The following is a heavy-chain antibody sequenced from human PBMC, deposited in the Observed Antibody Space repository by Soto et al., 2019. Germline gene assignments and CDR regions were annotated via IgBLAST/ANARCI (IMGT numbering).Heavy chain of an antibody. V-gene: IGHV3-7*01. CDR3: AKIRKYYYDSSGSDAYYFDY. J-gene: IGHJ4*02. D-gene: IGHD3-22*01. Sequence: GGSLRLSCAASGFTFTNNVMSWVRQAPGKGLEWVANINQDGSQKYYVDSVKGRFTISRDNSKNTLYLQMTSLRAEDTAVYYCAKIRKYYYDSSGSDAYYFDYWGQGTLVTVSS. CDR2: INQDGSQK. CDR1: GFTFTNNV.